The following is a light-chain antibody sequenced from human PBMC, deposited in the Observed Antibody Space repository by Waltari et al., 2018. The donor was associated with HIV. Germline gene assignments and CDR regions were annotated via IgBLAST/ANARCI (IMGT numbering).Light chain of an antibody. Sequence: QSALTQPASVSGSPVPSTTISRTGTDTDPHDVSWYQNRPGEAPKVIIFEVVNRPSWVSNRFSGSRSGNTASLTISGLLAEDEADYFCTSYISSAIPVFGGGTKVTVL. CDR3: TSYISSAIPV. CDR2: EVV. J-gene: IGLJ2*01. V-gene: IGLV2-14*01. CDR1: DTDPHD.